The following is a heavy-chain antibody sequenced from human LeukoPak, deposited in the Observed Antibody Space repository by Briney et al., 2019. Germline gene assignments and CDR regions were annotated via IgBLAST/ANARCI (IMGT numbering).Heavy chain of an antibody. J-gene: IGHJ4*02. V-gene: IGHV3-11*01. CDR2: ISSSGSTI. CDR3: TREHSDYCSGGSCYLF. Sequence: PGGSLRLSCAASGFTFSDYYMSWIRQAPGEGLECVSYISSSGSTIYYAASVKGRFTISRDNAKNPLYLKMNSLNTEDTAVYYCTREHSDYCSGGSCYLFWGQGTLVTVSS. CDR1: GFTFSDYY. D-gene: IGHD2-15*01.